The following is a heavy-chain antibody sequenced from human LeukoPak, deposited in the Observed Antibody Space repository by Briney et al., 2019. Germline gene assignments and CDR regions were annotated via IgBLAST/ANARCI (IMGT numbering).Heavy chain of an antibody. V-gene: IGHV1-69*06. Sequence: SVEVSCKASGYTFTSYGLTWVRQAPGQGLEWMGGIIPIFGTANYAQKFQGRVTITADKSTSTAYMELSSLRSEDTAVYYCAGDSNNWSRSFEYWGQGTLVAVSS. J-gene: IGHJ4*02. CDR2: IIPIFGTA. CDR3: AGDSNNWSRSFEY. D-gene: IGHD6-13*01. CDR1: GYTFTSYG.